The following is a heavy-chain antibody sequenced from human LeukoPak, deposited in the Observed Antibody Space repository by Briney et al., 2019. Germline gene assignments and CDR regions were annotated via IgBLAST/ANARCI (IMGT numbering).Heavy chain of an antibody. D-gene: IGHD6-19*01. Sequence: PSENLSLTCTVSGGSISSYYWSWIRQPAGKGLEWIGRIYTSGSTNYNPSLKSRVTMSVDTSKNQFSLKLSSVTAADTAVYYCARVWGSSGWYGNNWFDPWGQGTLVTVSS. J-gene: IGHJ5*02. CDR2: IYTSGST. CDR1: GGSISSYY. V-gene: IGHV4-4*07. CDR3: ARVWGSSGWYGNNWFDP.